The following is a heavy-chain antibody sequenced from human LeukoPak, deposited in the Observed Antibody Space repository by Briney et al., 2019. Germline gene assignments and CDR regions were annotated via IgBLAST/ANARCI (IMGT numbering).Heavy chain of an antibody. CDR1: GGSISSYY. CDR2: IYGSGST. D-gene: IGHD1-1*01. J-gene: IGHJ5*02. V-gene: IGHV4-59*13. CDR3: AREGTSGTHLNWFDP. Sequence: KPSETLSLTCTVSGGSISSYYWSWIRQPPGKGLEWIGHIYGSGSTNYNPSLKSRVTLSVDTSKNQFSLKLSSVTAADTAVYYCAREGTSGTHLNWFDPWGQGTLVTVS.